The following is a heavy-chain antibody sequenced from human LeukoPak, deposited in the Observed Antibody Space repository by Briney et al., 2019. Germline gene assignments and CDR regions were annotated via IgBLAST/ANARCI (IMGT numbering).Heavy chain of an antibody. V-gene: IGHV7-4-1*02. D-gene: IGHD5-18*01. CDR1: GYTFTSYA. CDR3: ARDLLDTAMGEGIDP. Sequence: ASVKVSCKASGYTFTSYAMNWVRQAPGQGLEWMGWINTNTGNPTYAQGFTGRFVFSLDTSVSTAYLQISSLNAEDTAVYYCARDLLDTAMGEGIDPWGERTLVTVSS. J-gene: IGHJ5*02. CDR2: INTNTGNP.